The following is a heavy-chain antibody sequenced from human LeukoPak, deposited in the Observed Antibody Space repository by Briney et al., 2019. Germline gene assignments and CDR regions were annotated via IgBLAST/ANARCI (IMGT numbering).Heavy chain of an antibody. V-gene: IGHV4-59*01. CDR1: GGSISSYY. J-gene: IGHJ6*02. CDR3: ARDRSYDYDYYYGMDV. CDR2: IYYSGST. Sequence: PSETLSLTCTVSGGSISSYYWSWIRQPPGKGQEWIGYIYYSGSTNYNPSLKSRVTISVDTSKNQFSLKLSSVTAADTAVYYCARDRSYDYDYYYGMDVWGQGTTATVSS. D-gene: IGHD1-26*01.